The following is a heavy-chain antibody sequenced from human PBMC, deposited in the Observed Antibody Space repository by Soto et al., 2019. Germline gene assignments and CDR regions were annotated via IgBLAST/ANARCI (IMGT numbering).Heavy chain of an antibody. Sequence: VGSLRLSCAASGFTFSSYWMSWVRQAPGKGLEWVANIKQDGSEKYYVDSVKGRFTISRDNAKNSLYLQMNSLRAEDTAVYYCASSVMTTVTSNWFDPWGQGTLVTVSS. D-gene: IGHD4-4*01. CDR3: ASSVMTTVTSNWFDP. J-gene: IGHJ5*02. CDR1: GFTFSSYW. CDR2: IKQDGSEK. V-gene: IGHV3-7*01.